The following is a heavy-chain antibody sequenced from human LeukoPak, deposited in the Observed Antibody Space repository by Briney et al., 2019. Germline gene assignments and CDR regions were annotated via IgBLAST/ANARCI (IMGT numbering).Heavy chain of an antibody. V-gene: IGHV4-4*07. CDR2: IYTSGST. D-gene: IGHD6-13*01. CDR3: ARDGSWSEFGIYYYVEV. CDR1: GASISSYY. Sequence: PSETLSLTCTISGASISSYYWSWIRQPAGKGLEWLGRIYTSGSTNYNPSLKSRVTMSVNTSKNQFSLKLRSETAADTAVYYCARDGSWSEFGIYYYVEVGGKGTT. J-gene: IGHJ6*03.